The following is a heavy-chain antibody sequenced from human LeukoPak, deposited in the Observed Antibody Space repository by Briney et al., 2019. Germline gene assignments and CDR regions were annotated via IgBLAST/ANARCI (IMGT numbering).Heavy chain of an antibody. CDR3: ARGGRTGYCSGGSCYYYYGMDV. J-gene: IGHJ6*02. CDR2: ISGSGGST. D-gene: IGHD2-15*01. V-gene: IGHV3-23*01. CDR1: GFTFSSYA. Sequence: PGGSLRLSCAASGFTFSSYAMSWVRQAPGKGLEWVSAISGSGGSTYYADSVKGRFTISRDNSKNTLYLQMNSLRAEDTAVYCCARGGRTGYCSGGSCYYYYGMDVWGQGTTVTVSS.